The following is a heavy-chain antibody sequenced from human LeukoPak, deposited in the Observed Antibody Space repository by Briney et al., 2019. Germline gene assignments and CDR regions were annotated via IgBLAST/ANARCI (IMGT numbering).Heavy chain of an antibody. J-gene: IGHJ4*02. D-gene: IGHD4-17*01. CDR2: ISSSSSTI. V-gene: IGHV3-48*02. CDR1: GFSFSSYN. CDR3: ARSVTTKFDY. Sequence: PGGSLRLSCAASGFSFSSYNMNWVRQAPGKGLEWVSSISSSSSTIYYAGSVKGRFTISRDNAKNSLYLQMNSLRDEDTAVYFCARSVTTKFDYWGQGTLVTVSS.